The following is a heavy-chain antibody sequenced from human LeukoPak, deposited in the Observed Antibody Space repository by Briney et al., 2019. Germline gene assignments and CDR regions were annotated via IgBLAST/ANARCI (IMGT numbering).Heavy chain of an antibody. V-gene: IGHV4-34*01. CDR3: APIYGDFSDFDY. CDR1: GASSSNYY. Sequence: PSETLSLTCGVYGASSSNYYWNWIRQPPGKGLEWIGETTHDGRTNYSPSLRGRATVSGDTSKSQFYLKLYSVTAADTAVYYCAPIYGDFSDFDYWGLGTLVTVSS. CDR2: TTHDGRT. D-gene: IGHD2-21*02. J-gene: IGHJ4*02.